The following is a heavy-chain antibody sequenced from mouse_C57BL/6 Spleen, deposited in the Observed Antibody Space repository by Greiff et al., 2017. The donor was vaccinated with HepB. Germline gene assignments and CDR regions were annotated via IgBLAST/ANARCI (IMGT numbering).Heavy chain of an antibody. CDR2: IYPGDGDT. Sequence: VQLQQSGPELVKPGASVKISCKASGYAFSSSWMNWVKQRPGKGLEWIGRIYPGDGDTNYNGKFKGKATLTADKSSSTAYMQLSSLTSEDSAVYFGARGGGYYGSSPAWFAYWGQGTLVTVSA. CDR1: GYAFSSSW. D-gene: IGHD1-1*01. V-gene: IGHV1-82*01. CDR3: ARGGGYYGSSPAWFAY. J-gene: IGHJ3*01.